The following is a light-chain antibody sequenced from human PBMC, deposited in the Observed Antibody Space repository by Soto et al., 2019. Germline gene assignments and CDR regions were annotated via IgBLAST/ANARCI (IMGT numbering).Light chain of an antibody. V-gene: IGKV1-5*03. CDR3: QQYHSYSLT. CDR1: QSISSW. J-gene: IGKJ4*01. CDR2: KAS. Sequence: DIQMTQSPSTLSASVGDRVTITCRASQSISSWLAWYQQKPGKAPKLLIYKASSLEGGGPLRFSRSGAGTDFTLTISSLQPDDFAAYYCQQYHSYSLTFGGGTKVDIK.